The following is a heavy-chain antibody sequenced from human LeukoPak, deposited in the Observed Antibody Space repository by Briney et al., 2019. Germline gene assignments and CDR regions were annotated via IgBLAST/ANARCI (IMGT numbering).Heavy chain of an antibody. D-gene: IGHD3-9*01. CDR2: ISSSGSTI. CDR3: ARDERNLPAFDDILTGYYSVYYYYGMDV. Sequence: QTGGSLRLSCAASGFTFSSYAMSWVRQAPGKGLEWVSYISSSGSTIYYADSVKGRFTISRDNAKNSLYLQMNSLRAEDTAVYYCARDERNLPAFDDILTGYYSVYYYYGMDVWGQGTLVTVSS. J-gene: IGHJ6*02. V-gene: IGHV3-48*03. CDR1: GFTFSSYA.